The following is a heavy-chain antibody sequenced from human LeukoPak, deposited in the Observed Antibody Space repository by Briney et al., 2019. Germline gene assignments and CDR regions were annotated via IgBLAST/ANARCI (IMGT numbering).Heavy chain of an antibody. CDR3: ARDPGEGYFDY. J-gene: IGHJ4*02. Sequence: GGSLRLSCAASGFTFSSYDMHWVRCATGKGLEWVSAIGTAGDTYYPGSVKGRFTISRENAKNSLYLQMNSLRAGDTAVYYCARDPGEGYFDYWGQGTLVTVSS. D-gene: IGHD3-10*01. V-gene: IGHV3-13*01. CDR1: GFTFSSYD. CDR2: IGTAGDT.